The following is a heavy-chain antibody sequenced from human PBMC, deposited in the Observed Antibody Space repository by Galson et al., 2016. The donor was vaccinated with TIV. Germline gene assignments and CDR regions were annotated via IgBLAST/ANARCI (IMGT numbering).Heavy chain of an antibody. Sequence: SETLSLTCALHGGSFTGHYWSWIRQPPGKGLEWIAEINHSGITNFNPSLTSRVTISIDTSKNHLSLRLSSATAADTAVYYCARGISAYYFYNYMDVWGKGTTVTVSS. V-gene: IGHV4-34*01. CDR3: ARGISAYYFYNYMDV. CDR2: INHSGIT. J-gene: IGHJ6*03. CDR1: GGSFTGHY. D-gene: IGHD6-19*01.